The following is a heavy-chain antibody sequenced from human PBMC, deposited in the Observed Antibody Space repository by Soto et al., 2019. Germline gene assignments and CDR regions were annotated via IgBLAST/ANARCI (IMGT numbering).Heavy chain of an antibody. CDR3: ARGALSWFQLRWDYMDV. D-gene: IGHD2-2*01. V-gene: IGHV3-30*03. J-gene: IGHJ6*03. Sequence: QVQLVESGGGVVQPGRSLRLSCAASGFTFNTHGIHWVRQTPGKGLEWVAVISYDGSKTSYADSVKGRFTVFRDNSKNTVYLQMNSLRAEDTAVYYCARGALSWFQLRWDYMDVWGTGTTVTVS. CDR2: ISYDGSKT. CDR1: GFTFNTHG.